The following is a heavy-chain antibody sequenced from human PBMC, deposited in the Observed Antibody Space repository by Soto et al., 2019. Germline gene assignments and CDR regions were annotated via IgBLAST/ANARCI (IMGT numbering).Heavy chain of an antibody. Sequence: EVQLVESGGGLVQPGGSLRLSCAASGFTFSTYWMHWVRQAPGKGLVWVSRIKNDGSGTYYVDSVEGRFTISRDNAKNTLYLQMNSLRAEDTAVYYCVRGDGDYCDGNGYLGRHWGQGTLVTVSS. CDR2: IKNDGSGT. V-gene: IGHV3-74*01. CDR1: GFTFSTYW. D-gene: IGHD5-18*01. CDR3: VRGDGDYCDGNGYLGRH. J-gene: IGHJ4*02.